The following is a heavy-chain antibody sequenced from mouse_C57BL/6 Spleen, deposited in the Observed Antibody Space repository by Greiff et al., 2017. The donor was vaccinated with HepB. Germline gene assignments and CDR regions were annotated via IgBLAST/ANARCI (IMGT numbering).Heavy chain of an antibody. CDR1: GYAFSSYW. J-gene: IGHJ3*01. CDR2: IYPGDGDT. Sequence: QFQLQQSGAELVKPGASVKISCKASGYAFSSYWMNWVKQRPGKGLEWIGQIYPGDGDTNYNGKFKGKATLTADKSSSTAYMQLSSLTSEDSAVYFCARDDGYYPWFAYWGQGTLVTVSA. D-gene: IGHD2-3*01. V-gene: IGHV1-80*01. CDR3: ARDDGYYPWFAY.